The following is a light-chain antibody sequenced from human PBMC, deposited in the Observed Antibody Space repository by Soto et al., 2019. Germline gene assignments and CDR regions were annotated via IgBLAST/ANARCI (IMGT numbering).Light chain of an antibody. CDR1: SSDVGGYNY. CDR2: EVN. V-gene: IGLV2-14*01. J-gene: IGLJ1*01. Sequence: QSVLTQPGSVSGSPGQSVTISCTGASSDVGGYNYVSWYQHHPGRAPKLMIYEVNNRPSGVSNRFSGSKSGNTASLTISGLQAEDEADYYCSSYTSSTTREIFGPGTKVTVL. CDR3: SSYTSSTTREI.